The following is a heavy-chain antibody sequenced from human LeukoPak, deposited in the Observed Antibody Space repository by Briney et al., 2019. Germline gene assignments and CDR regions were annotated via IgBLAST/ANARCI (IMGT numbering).Heavy chain of an antibody. CDR3: ARDVVAAAGSFDY. CDR1: GGSFSGYY. V-gene: IGHV4-34*01. CDR2: INHIGST. Sequence: SETLSLTCAVYGGSFSGYYWSWIRQPPGKGLEWIGEINHIGSTNYNPSLKSRVTISVDTSKNQFSLKLSSVTAADTAVYYCARDVVAAAGSFDYWGQGTQVTVSS. J-gene: IGHJ4*02. D-gene: IGHD6-13*01.